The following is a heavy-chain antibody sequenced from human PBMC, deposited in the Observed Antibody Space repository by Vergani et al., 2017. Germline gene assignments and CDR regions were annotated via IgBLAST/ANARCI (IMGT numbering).Heavy chain of an antibody. D-gene: IGHD1-14*01. Sequence: QVQLQQWGAGLLKPSETLSLTCAVYGGSFSGYYWSWIRQPPGKGLEWIGEINHSGSTNYNPSLKSRVTISVDTSKNQFSLKLSSVTAADTAVYYCARVQRGTRGAAGRSWPDYWGQGTLVTVSS. V-gene: IGHV4-34*01. CDR1: GGSFSGYY. CDR2: INHSGST. CDR3: ARVQRGTRGAAGRSWPDY. J-gene: IGHJ4*02.